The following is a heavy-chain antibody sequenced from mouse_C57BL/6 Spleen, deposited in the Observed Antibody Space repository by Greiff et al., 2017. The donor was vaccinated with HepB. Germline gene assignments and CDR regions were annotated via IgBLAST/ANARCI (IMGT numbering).Heavy chain of an antibody. D-gene: IGHD4-1*01. Sequence: QVQLQQSGAELVKPGASVKLSCKASGYTFTSYWMHWVKQRPGQGLEWIGMIHPNSGSTNYNEKFKSKATLTVDKSSSTAYMQLRSLTSEDSAVYYCARPNWDYFDYWGQGTTLTVSS. V-gene: IGHV1-64*01. J-gene: IGHJ2*01. CDR3: ARPNWDYFDY. CDR1: GYTFTSYW. CDR2: IHPNSGST.